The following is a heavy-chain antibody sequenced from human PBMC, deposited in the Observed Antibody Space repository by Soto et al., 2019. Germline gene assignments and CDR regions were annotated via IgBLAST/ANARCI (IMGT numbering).Heavy chain of an antibody. Sequence: PSGTLSLTCTVSGGSISSSSYYWGWIRPPPGKGLEWIGSIYYSGSTYYNPSLKSRVTISVDTSKNQFSLKLSSVTAADTAVYYCARHFYYYYYGMDVWGQGTTVTVSS. CDR3: ARHFYYYYYGMDV. CDR1: GGSISSSSYY. J-gene: IGHJ6*02. V-gene: IGHV4-39*01. CDR2: IYYSGST.